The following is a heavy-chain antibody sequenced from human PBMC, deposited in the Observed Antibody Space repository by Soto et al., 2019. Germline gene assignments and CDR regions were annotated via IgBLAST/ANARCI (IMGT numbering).Heavy chain of an antibody. V-gene: IGHV3-33*06. D-gene: IGHD2-2*01. Sequence: GGSLRLSCAASGFTFSSYGMHWVRQAPGKGLEWVAVIWYDGSNKYYADSVKGRFTISRDNSKNTLYLQMNSLRAEDTAVYYCAKDFRSVPDASREFDYWGQGTLVTVSS. CDR3: AKDFRSVPDASREFDY. J-gene: IGHJ4*02. CDR2: IWYDGSNK. CDR1: GFTFSSYG.